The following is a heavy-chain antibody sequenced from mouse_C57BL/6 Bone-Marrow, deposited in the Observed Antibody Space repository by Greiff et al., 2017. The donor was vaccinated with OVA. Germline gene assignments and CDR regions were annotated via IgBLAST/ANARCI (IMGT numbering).Heavy chain of an antibody. D-gene: IGHD2-5*01. CDR1: GYTFTSYD. CDR2: IYPRDGST. V-gene: IGHV1-85*01. J-gene: IGHJ3*01. CDR3: ARGGAYYSNPFAY. Sequence: LVESGPELVKPGASVKLSCKASGYTFTSYDINWVKQRPGQGLEWIGWIYPRDGSTKYSEKFKGKATLTVDTSSSTAYMELHSLTSEDSAVYFCARGGAYYSNPFAYWGQGTLVTVSA.